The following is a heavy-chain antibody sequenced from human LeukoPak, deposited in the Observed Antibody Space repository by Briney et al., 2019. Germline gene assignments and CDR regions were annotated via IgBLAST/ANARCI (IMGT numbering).Heavy chain of an antibody. V-gene: IGHV4-59*08. D-gene: IGHD3-22*01. J-gene: IGHJ4*02. Sequence: SETLSLTCTVSGGSISSYYWSWIWQPPGKGLEWIGYIYYSGSTNYNPSLKSRVTISVDTSKNQFSLKLSSVTAADTAVYYCARGMGTYHYDSSGYLTFDYWGQGTLVTVSS. CDR2: IYYSGST. CDR3: ARGMGTYHYDSSGYLTFDY. CDR1: GGSISSYY.